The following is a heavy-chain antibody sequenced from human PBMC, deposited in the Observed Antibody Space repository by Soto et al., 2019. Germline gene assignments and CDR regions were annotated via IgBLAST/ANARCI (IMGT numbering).Heavy chain of an antibody. CDR3: AKVPWEIVLMVYEH. J-gene: IGHJ4*02. CDR1: GFTFSSYA. D-gene: IGHD2-8*01. V-gene: IGHV3-23*01. Sequence: PGGSLRLSCAASGFTFSSYAMSWVRQAPGKGLEWVSAISGSGGSKYYADSVKGRFTISRDNSKNTLYLQMNSLRAEDTAVYYCAKVPWEIVLMVYEHWGQGTLVTVSS. CDR2: ISGSGGSK.